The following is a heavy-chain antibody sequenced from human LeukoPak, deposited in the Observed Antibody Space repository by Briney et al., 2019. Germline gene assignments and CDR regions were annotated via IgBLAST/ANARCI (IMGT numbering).Heavy chain of an antibody. CDR3: ASSIAARAETLDY. Sequence: PSETLSLTCAVYGGSFSGYYWSWIRQPPGKGLEWIGEINHSGSTNYNPSLKRRVTISVDTSKNQFSLKLSSVTAADTAVYYCASSIAARAETLDYWGQGTLVTVSS. CDR2: INHSGST. V-gene: IGHV4-34*01. J-gene: IGHJ4*02. CDR1: GGSFSGYY. D-gene: IGHD6-6*01.